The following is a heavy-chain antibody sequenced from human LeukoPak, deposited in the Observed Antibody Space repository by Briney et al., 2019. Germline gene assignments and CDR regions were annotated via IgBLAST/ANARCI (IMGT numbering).Heavy chain of an antibody. D-gene: IGHD3-3*01. CDR3: ARTNYDFWSGYYKGGGYFQH. Sequence: GESLKISCKGSGYSFTSYWIGLVRQMPGKGLEWMGIIYPGDSDTRYSPSFQGQVTISADKSISTAYLQWSSLKASDTAMYYCARTNYDFWSGYYKGGGYFQHWGQGTLVTVSS. CDR1: GYSFTSYW. CDR2: IYPGDSDT. V-gene: IGHV5-51*01. J-gene: IGHJ1*01.